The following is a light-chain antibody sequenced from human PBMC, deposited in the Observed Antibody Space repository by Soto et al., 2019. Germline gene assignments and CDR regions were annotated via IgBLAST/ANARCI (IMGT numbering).Light chain of an antibody. CDR1: ESVSRN. CDR2: GAS. CDR3: QQYWHWPRT. Sequence: EIVVTQSPVTLSVSPGERVTLSCRASESVSRNLAWYQQKPGQTPRLLIYGASTRATVVPARFSGSGSGTDFILAITSLQSEDLAVYYCQQYWHWPRTFGQGTRVEI. V-gene: IGKV3-15*01. J-gene: IGKJ1*01.